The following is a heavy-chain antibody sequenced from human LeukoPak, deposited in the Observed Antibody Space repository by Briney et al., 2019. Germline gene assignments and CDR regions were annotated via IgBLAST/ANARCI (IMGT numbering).Heavy chain of an antibody. D-gene: IGHD3-10*01. J-gene: IGHJ4*02. V-gene: IGHV3-74*01. CDR1: GFTFGTYW. Sequence: GGSLRLSCAASGFTFGTYWMHWVRLTAGKGLVWVSRINSDGSITTYADSVKGRFTISRDNAKNTLYLQMNSLRAEDTAVYYCAREGYYSGSGNYAFDYWGQGTLVTVSS. CDR3: AREGYYSGSGNYAFDY. CDR2: INSDGSIT.